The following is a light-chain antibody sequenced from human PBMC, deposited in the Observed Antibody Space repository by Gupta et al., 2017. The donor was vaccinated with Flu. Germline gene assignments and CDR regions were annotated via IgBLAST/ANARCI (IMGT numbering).Light chain of an antibody. Sequence: EIVLTQSPATLSLSPGERATLSCRASQSVTSYLAWYQQKPGQAPRLLIYDTSNRATGIPARFRGSGSGKDLTLTSSSREQEDFAVYYCQHRSNWPPFTFGQGTKVDIK. V-gene: IGKV3-11*01. CDR2: DTS. J-gene: IGKJ3*01. CDR3: QHRSNWPPFT. CDR1: QSVTSY.